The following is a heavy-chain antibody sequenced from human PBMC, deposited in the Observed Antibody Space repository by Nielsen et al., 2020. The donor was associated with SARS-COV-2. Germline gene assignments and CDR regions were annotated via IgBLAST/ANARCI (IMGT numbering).Heavy chain of an antibody. CDR3: ARESGSYWRHYDY. V-gene: IGHV4-31*03. CDR1: GGSISSGGYY. J-gene: IGHJ4*02. D-gene: IGHD1-26*01. CDR2: IYYSGST. Sequence: SETLSLTCTVSGGSISSGGYYWSWIRQHPGKGLEWIGYIYYSGSTYYNPSLKSRVTISVDTSKNQFSLKLSSVTAADTAVYYCARESGSYWRHYDYWGQGTLVTVSS.